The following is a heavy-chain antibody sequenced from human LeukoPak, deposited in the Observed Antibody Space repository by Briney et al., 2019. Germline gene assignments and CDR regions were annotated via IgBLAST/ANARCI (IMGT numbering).Heavy chain of an antibody. J-gene: IGHJ6*02. Sequence: GGSLRLSCAASGFTFSDYYMSWIRQASGKGLEWVSYISSSGSTIYYADSVKGRFTISRDNAKNSLYLQMNSLRAEDTAVYYCARGTGYSYYYYYGMDVWGQGTTVTVSS. V-gene: IGHV3-11*01. CDR1: GFTFSDYY. D-gene: IGHD5-18*01. CDR2: ISSSGSTI. CDR3: ARGTGYSYYYYYGMDV.